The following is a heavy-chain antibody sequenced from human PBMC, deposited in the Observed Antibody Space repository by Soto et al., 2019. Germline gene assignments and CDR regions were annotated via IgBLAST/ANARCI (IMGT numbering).Heavy chain of an antibody. J-gene: IGHJ5*02. D-gene: IGHD3-9*01. Sequence: PGGSLRLSCAASGFTFSSYAMSWVRQPPGKGLEWVSAMSGSAGSTYYADSVKGRFTISRDNSKSTLYLQMNSLRADDTAVYYCAKIAYYDILSGSRKYNWFDPWGQGTLVTVSS. CDR3: AKIAYYDILSGSRKYNWFDP. V-gene: IGHV3-23*01. CDR1: GFTFSSYA. CDR2: MSGSAGST.